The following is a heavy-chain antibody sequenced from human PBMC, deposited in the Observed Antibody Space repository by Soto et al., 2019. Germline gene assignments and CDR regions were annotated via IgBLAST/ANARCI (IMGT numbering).Heavy chain of an antibody. CDR1: GFTFRTYT. CDR2: IRGFSPYT. V-gene: IGHV3-21*01. J-gene: IGHJ6*02. Sequence: AGGSLRLSCISSGFTFRTYTMNWVRQAPGKGLEWVSGIRGFSPYTFYAESVKGRFTISRDNAKNSLFLQMNSLRAEDTAVYYCARDRGYDAHDFYYNAMDVWGQGTTVTVSS. CDR3: ARDRGYDAHDFYYNAMDV. D-gene: IGHD2-15*01.